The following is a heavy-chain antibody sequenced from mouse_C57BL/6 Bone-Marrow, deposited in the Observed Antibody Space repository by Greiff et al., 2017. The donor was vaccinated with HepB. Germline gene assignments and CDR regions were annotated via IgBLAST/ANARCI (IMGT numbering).Heavy chain of an antibody. CDR3: ARNGYYDAMDY. CDR1: GYTFTSYW. Sequence: VQLQQPGAELVRPGSSVKLSCKASGYTFTSYWMDWVKQRPGQGLEWIGNIYPSDSETHYNQKFKDKATLTVDKSSSTAYMQLSSLTSEDSAVYYCARNGYYDAMDYWGQGTSVTVS. J-gene: IGHJ4*01. CDR2: IYPSDSET. V-gene: IGHV1-61*01. D-gene: IGHD2-2*01.